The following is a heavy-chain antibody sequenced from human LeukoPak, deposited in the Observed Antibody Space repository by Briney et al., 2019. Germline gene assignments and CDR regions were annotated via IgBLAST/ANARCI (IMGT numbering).Heavy chain of an antibody. CDR3: TSQLLHAFDI. V-gene: IGHV3-23*01. Sequence: GGSLRLSCAASGFTVSSNYMSWVRQAPGKGLEWVSAISGSGGSTYYADSVKGRFTISRDNSKNTLYLQMNSLRAEDTAVYYCTSQLLHAFDIWGQGTMVTVSS. D-gene: IGHD2-2*01. CDR1: GFTVSSNY. J-gene: IGHJ3*02. CDR2: ISGSGGST.